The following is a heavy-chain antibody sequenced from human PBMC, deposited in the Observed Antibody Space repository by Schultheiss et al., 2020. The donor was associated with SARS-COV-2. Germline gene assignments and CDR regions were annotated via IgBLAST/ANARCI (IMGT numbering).Heavy chain of an antibody. CDR2: ISSSSTYI. CDR1: GFTFSSYS. J-gene: IGHJ4*02. V-gene: IGHV3-21*04. CDR3: ANHHSSSWSLFDY. D-gene: IGHD6-13*01. Sequence: GGSLRLSCAASGFTFSSYSMNWVRQAPGKGLEWVSSISSSSTYIYCADSVKGRFTISRNNARNTVFLQMNSLRDEDSAVYYCANHHSSSWSLFDYWGQGTLVTVSS.